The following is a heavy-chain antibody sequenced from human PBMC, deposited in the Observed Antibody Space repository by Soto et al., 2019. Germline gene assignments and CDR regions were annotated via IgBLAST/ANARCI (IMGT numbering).Heavy chain of an antibody. D-gene: IGHD3-10*01. V-gene: IGHV4-39*01. Sequence: QLQLQESGPGLVKPSETLSLTCTVSGGSISSSSYYWGWIRKPQGKGLEWIGSIYYSGSTYYNPSLKIRGTISVDTSKNQLSLTLSAETAADTAVYYCVTVWFGESQHWGQGTLVTVSS. CDR3: VTVWFGESQH. CDR1: GGSISSSSYY. J-gene: IGHJ1*01. CDR2: IYYSGST.